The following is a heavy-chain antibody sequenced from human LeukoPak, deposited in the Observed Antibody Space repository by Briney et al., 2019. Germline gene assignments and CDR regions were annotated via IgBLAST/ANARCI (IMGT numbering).Heavy chain of an antibody. CDR3: ARVGPNYYYMDV. D-gene: IGHD3-10*01. V-gene: IGHV4-31*03. CDR2: IYYSGST. J-gene: IGHJ6*03. CDR1: GGSISSGGYY. Sequence: SETLSLTCTVSGGSISSGGYYWSWIRQHPGKGLEWIGYIYYSGSTYYNPSLKSRFTISVDTSKSQFSLKLSSVTAADTAVYYCARVGPNYYYMDVWGKGTTVTVSS.